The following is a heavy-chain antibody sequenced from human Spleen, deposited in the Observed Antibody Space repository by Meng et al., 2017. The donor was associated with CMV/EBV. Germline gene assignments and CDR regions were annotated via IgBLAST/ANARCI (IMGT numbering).Heavy chain of an antibody. J-gene: IGHJ6*02. V-gene: IGHV3-30*04. CDR2: TSFDGTNN. CDR3: ARGNSGSYVGYYGMDV. D-gene: IGHD1-26*01. CDR1: GFTFSAYA. Sequence: GESLKISCAASGFTFSAYAFHWVRQAPGKGLEWVALTSFDGTNNFYADSVKGRFTISRDNAKNSLYLQMNSLRAEDTAVYYCARGNSGSYVGYYGMDVWGQGTTVTVSS.